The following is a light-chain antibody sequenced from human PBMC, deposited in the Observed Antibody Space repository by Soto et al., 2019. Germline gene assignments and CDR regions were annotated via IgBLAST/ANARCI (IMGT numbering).Light chain of an antibody. CDR2: EAS. CDR1: QSVSNW. J-gene: IGKJ1*01. CDR3: QQYDNYPWT. V-gene: IGKV1-5*03. Sequence: GARVTITCRASQSVSNWLAWYQQKPGKAPKLLMYEASTLQSGVPSRFSGSGSGTEFTLTINSLQPDDFVTYSCQQYDNYPWTFGQGTKVEIK.